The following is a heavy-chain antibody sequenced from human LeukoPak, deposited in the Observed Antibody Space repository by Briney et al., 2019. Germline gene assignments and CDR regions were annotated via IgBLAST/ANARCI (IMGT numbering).Heavy chain of an antibody. D-gene: IGHD5-18*01. CDR3: ARDRGYIYGYASDN. V-gene: IGHV3-74*01. CDR2: INSDGSTT. Sequence: GGSLRLSRAASGFTLSSYWMRWVRQDPGKGLVWVSRINSDGSTTTYADSVKGRFTISRDNAKNTLYLQMNSLRAEDTAVYYCARDRGYIYGYASDNLGQGTLVTVSS. CDR1: GFTLSSYW. J-gene: IGHJ4*02.